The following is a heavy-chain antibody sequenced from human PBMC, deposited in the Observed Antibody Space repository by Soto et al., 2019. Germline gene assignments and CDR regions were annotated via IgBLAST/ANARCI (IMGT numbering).Heavy chain of an antibody. CDR3: ARDQTEDTAMEGYYYYGMDV. CDR1: GYPFTSYA. J-gene: IGHJ6*02. Sequence: GASVKVSCKASGYPFTSYAMHWVRQAPGQRLEWMGWINAGNGNTKYSQKFQGRVTITRDTSASTAYMELSRLRSEDTAVYYCARDQTEDTAMEGYYYYGMDVWGQGTTVTV. CDR2: INAGNGNT. V-gene: IGHV1-3*01. D-gene: IGHD5-18*01.